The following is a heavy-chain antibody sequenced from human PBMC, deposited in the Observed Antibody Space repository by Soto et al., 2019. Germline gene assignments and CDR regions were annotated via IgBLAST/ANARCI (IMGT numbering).Heavy chain of an antibody. V-gene: IGHV3-30-3*01. CDR1: GFTFSSYA. J-gene: IGHJ3*02. CDR3: ARVERDGYKKGAFDI. Sequence: QVQLVESGGGVVQPGRSLRLSCAASGFTFSSYAMHWVRQAPGKGLEWVAVISYDGSNKYYADSVKGRFTISRDNSKNTLYLQMNSLRAEDTAVYYCARVERDGYKKGAFDIWGQGTMVTVSS. D-gene: IGHD5-12*01. CDR2: ISYDGSNK.